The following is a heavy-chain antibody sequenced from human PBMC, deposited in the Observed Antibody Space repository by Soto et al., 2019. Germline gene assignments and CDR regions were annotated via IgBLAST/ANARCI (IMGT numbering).Heavy chain of an antibody. Sequence: QVQLQESGPGLVKPSQTLSPTCTVSGGSISSGGYYWSWIRQHPGKGLEWIEYIYYSGSTYYNPSLKSRVTISVDTSKNQFSLKLSSVTAADTAVYYCARGPIAAAGRGFDYWGQGTLVTVSS. J-gene: IGHJ4*02. V-gene: IGHV4-31*03. CDR1: GGSISSGGYY. CDR2: IYYSGST. D-gene: IGHD6-13*01. CDR3: ARGPIAAAGRGFDY.